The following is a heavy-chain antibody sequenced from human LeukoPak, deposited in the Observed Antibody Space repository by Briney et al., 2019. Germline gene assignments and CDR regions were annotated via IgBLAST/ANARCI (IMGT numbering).Heavy chain of an antibody. CDR2: FDPEDGET. J-gene: IGHJ4*02. CDR1: GYTLTELS. Sequence: ASVKVSCKVSGYTLTELSMHWVRQAPGKGLEWMGGFDPEDGETIYAQKFQGRVTMTEDTSTDTAYMELSSLRSEDTAVHYCATEDGSGSYYNFDYWAQGTLVTVSP. CDR3: ATEDGSGSYYNFDY. V-gene: IGHV1-24*01. D-gene: IGHD3-10*01.